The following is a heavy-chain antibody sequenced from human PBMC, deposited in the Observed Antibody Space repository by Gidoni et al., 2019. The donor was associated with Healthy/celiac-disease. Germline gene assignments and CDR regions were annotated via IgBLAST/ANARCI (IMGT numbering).Heavy chain of an antibody. J-gene: IGHJ6*02. Sequence: QVQLVQSGAEVKKPGSSVKVSCKASGGTFSSYAISWVRQAPGQGLEWMGGIIPIFGTANYAQKFQGRVTITADKSTSTAYMELSSLRSEDTAVYYCARDSFEKGIAARVWWEDGGMDVWGQGTTVTVSS. CDR2: IIPIFGTA. CDR3: ARDSFEKGIAARVWWEDGGMDV. D-gene: IGHD6-6*01. CDR1: GGTFSSYA. V-gene: IGHV1-69*06.